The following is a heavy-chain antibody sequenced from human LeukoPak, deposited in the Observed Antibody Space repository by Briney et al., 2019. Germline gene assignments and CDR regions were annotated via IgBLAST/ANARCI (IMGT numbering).Heavy chain of an antibody. V-gene: IGHV7-4-1*02. CDR3: ARDYYTSASYY. CDR1: GYTFKNYA. CDR2: INTNTGNP. D-gene: IGHD3-10*01. J-gene: IGHJ4*02. Sequence: ASVKVSCKASGYTFKNYAMNWVRQAPGQGLEWMGWINTNTGNPTYAQGFTGRFVFSLDTSVSTAYLQISSLKAEDTAVYYCARDYYTSASYYWGQGTQVTVSS.